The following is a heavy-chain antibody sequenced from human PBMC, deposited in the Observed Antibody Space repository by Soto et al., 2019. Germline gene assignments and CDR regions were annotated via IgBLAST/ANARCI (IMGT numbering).Heavy chain of an antibody. CDR3: ARVRLYILTGYYSRRSCWFAP. CDR2: IYYSGST. J-gene: IGHJ5*02. CDR1: GGYIRCGGYY. D-gene: IGHD3-9*01. Sequence: SETLSLTCTVSGGYIRCGGYYWSWIRQHPGKGLEWVGYIYYSGSTYYNPSVTSRVTISVDTSKTQFSLKLSSVTAADTAVYYCARVRLYILTGYYSRRSCWFAPWGQGTLVTVSS. V-gene: IGHV4-31*03.